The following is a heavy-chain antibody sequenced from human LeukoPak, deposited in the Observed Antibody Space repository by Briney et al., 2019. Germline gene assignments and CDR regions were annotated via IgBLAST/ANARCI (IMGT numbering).Heavy chain of an antibody. J-gene: IGHJ4*02. CDR2: MYYTGTT. Sequence: PSETLSLTCTVSGGSISSSNYFWGWIRQPPGKGLEWIGIMYYTGTTYYYGPSLKSRVTISVDTFKNQFSLRVRSVTAADTAVYYCARLSNYGTSSANFDSWGQGTLVTVSS. CDR1: GGSISSSNYF. CDR3: ARLSNYGTSSANFDS. D-gene: IGHD4-17*01. V-gene: IGHV4-39*01.